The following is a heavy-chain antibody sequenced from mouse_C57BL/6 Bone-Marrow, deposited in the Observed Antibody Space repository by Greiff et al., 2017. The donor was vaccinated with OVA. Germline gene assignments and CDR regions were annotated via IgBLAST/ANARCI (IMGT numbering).Heavy chain of an antibody. V-gene: IGHV1-64*01. CDR2: IHPNSGST. CDR1: GYTFTSYW. Sequence: VQLQQSGAELVKPGASVKLSCKASGYTFTSYWMHWVKQRPGQGLEWIGMIHPNSGSTNYNEKFKSKATLTVDKSSSTAYMQLSSLTSEDSAVYYCARKDWEGLDYWGQGTTLTVSS. D-gene: IGHD4-1*01. J-gene: IGHJ2*01. CDR3: ARKDWEGLDY.